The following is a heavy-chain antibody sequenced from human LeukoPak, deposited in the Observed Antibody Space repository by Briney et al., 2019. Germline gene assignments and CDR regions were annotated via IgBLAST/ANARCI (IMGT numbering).Heavy chain of an antibody. CDR3: ARDLLYCSGGSCPFDY. CDR1: GYTFTSYG. Sequence: GASVKVSCKASGYTFTSYGISWVRQAPGQGLEWMGWISTYNGNTNYAQKLQGRVTMTTDTSTSTAYIELRSLRSDDTAVYYCARDLLYCSGGSCPFDYWGQGTLVTVSS. D-gene: IGHD2-15*01. J-gene: IGHJ4*02. CDR2: ISTYNGNT. V-gene: IGHV1-18*01.